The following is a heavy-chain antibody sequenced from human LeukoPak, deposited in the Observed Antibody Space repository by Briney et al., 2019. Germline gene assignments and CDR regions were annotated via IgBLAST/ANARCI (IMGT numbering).Heavy chain of an antibody. CDR1: GYTFTGYY. CDR3: ARGRGGTVTTNLNWFDP. D-gene: IGHD4-17*01. Sequence: ASVKVSCKASGYTFTGYYMHWVRQAPGQGLECMGWINPNSGGTNYAQKFQGRVTMTRDTSISTAYMELSGLRSDDTAVYYCARGRGGTVTTNLNWFDPWGQGTLVTVSS. CDR2: INPNSGGT. V-gene: IGHV1-2*02. J-gene: IGHJ5*02.